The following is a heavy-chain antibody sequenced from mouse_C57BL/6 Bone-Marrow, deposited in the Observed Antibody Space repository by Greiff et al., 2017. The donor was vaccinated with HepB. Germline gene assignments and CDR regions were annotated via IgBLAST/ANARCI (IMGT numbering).Heavy chain of an antibody. CDR2: ISTSGRN. D-gene: IGHD2-13*01. V-gene: IGHV3-1*01. CDR3: ARGDDYFRDAMDY. J-gene: IGHJ4*01. CDR1: GYSITSGYD. Sequence: EVKLLASGPGMVKPSQSLSLTCTVTGYSITSGYDWHWIRHFPGNKLEWMSYISTSGRNKYNPYLKSRISITHDTSKNHFFLKFNSVTTAVTATYYCARGDDYFRDAMDYWGQGTSVTVSS.